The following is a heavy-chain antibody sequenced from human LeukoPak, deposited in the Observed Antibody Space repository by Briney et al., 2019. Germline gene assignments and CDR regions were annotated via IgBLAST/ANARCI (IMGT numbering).Heavy chain of an antibody. D-gene: IGHD3-10*01. CDR1: GFTFSSYG. J-gene: IGHJ4*02. CDR2: ITGSGAST. Sequence: GVSLRLSCAASAASGFTFSSYGMSWVRRASGKGLEWVSSITGSGASTFYADSVKGRFTISRDNSKDTLYLQVNSLRAEDTAVYYCAKRAVGYYFDYWGQGTLVTVSS. CDR3: AKRAVGYYFDY. V-gene: IGHV3-23*01.